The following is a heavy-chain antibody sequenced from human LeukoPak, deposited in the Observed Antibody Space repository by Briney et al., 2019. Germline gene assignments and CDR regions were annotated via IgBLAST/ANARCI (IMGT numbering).Heavy chain of an antibody. J-gene: IGHJ3*02. CDR1: GYTFTSYG. Sequence: ASVKVSCKASGYTFTSYGISWVRQAPGQGLEWMGGIIPIFGTANYAQKFQGRVTITADESTSTAYMELSSLRSEDTAVYYCARSPHYGDYLFVSSAFDIWGQGTMVTVSS. D-gene: IGHD4-17*01. CDR3: ARSPHYGDYLFVSSAFDI. CDR2: IIPIFGTA. V-gene: IGHV1-69*13.